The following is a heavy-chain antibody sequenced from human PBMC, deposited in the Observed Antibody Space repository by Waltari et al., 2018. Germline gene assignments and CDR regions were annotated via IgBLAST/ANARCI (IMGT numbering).Heavy chain of an antibody. CDR2: ISAYNGNT. J-gene: IGHJ3*02. CDR3: AREWAFLRYSGSYSPPKAFDI. V-gene: IGHV1-18*01. CDR1: GYTFTSYG. D-gene: IGHD1-26*01. Sequence: QVQLVQSGAEVKKPGASVKVSCKASGYTFTSYGISWVRQAPGQGLEWMGWISAYNGNTNYARKLQGRVTMTTDTSTSTAYMELRSLRSDDTAVYYCAREWAFLRYSGSYSPPKAFDIWGQGTMVTVSS.